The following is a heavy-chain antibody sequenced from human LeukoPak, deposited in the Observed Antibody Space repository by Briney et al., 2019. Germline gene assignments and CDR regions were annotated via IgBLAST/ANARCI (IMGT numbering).Heavy chain of an antibody. V-gene: IGHV1-2*02. CDR2: INPNSGGT. Sequence: ASVKVSCKASGYTFTGYYMHWVRQAPGQGLEWMGWINPNSGGTNYAQKFQGRVTMTRDTSISTAYMELSRLRSDDTAVYYCARDPTTVVAALGPYSDYWGQGTLVTVSS. J-gene: IGHJ4*02. CDR3: ARDPTTVVAALGPYSDY. CDR1: GYTFTGYY. D-gene: IGHD2-15*01.